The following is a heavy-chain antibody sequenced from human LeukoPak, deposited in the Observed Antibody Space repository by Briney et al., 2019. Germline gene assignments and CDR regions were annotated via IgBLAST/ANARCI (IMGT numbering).Heavy chain of an antibody. CDR1: GVSIRSRSYY. CDR2: IYYSGST. CDR3: ARDTYYYGSGTSGMDV. Sequence: SETLSLTCSLSGVSIRSRSYYWGWIRQTPGKGLEWIGSIYYSGSTYYNPALKSRVTISVDTSKNQFFLKLSSVTAADTAVYYCARDTYYYGSGTSGMDVWGKGTTVTVSS. V-gene: IGHV4-39*07. D-gene: IGHD3-10*01. J-gene: IGHJ6*03.